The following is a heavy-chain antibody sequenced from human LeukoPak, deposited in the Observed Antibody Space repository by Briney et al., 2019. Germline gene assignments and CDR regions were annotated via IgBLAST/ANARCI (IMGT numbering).Heavy chain of an antibody. D-gene: IGHD3-10*01. CDR1: GGSISSSSYY. CDR2: IYYSGST. Sequence: PSETLSLTCTVSGGSISSSSYYWGWIRQPPGKGLEWVGSIYYSGSTYYNPSLKSRVTISVDTSKNQFSLKLSSVTAADTAVYYCARRGSYSVDYWGQGTLVTVSS. J-gene: IGHJ4*02. CDR3: ARRGSYSVDY. V-gene: IGHV4-39*01.